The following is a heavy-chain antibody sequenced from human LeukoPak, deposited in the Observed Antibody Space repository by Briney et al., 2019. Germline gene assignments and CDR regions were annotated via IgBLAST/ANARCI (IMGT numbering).Heavy chain of an antibody. CDR1: GYTCTISS. J-gene: IGHJ4*02. D-gene: IGHD1-26*01. CDR3: AVGSRNYFDY. V-gene: IGHV1-18*04. Sequence: ASENLSCNASGYTCTISSYSWVRHPPGQGQERMGRINAYNGNTNYSQNPQGRVTMTTDTSTSTVYVELRSLRSDDTAVYYCAVGSRNYFDYWGQGTLVSVFS. CDR2: INAYNGNT.